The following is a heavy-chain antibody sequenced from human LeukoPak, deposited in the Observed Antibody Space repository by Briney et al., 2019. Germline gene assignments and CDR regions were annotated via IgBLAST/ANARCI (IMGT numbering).Heavy chain of an antibody. D-gene: IGHD3-10*01. V-gene: IGHV3-30*02. CDR2: IRYDGSNK. CDR3: ARARKSGGITMLRGVKDRGWFDP. Sequence: GGSLRLSRAASGFTFSSYGMHWVRQAPGKGLEWVAFIRYDGSNKYYADSVKGRFTISRDNSKNTLYLQMNSLRAEDTAVFYCARARKSGGITMLRGVKDRGWFDPWGQGTLVTVSS. J-gene: IGHJ5*02. CDR1: GFTFSSYG.